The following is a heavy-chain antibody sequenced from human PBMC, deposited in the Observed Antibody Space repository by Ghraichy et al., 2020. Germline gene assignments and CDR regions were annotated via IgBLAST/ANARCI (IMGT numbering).Heavy chain of an antibody. CDR3: ASGNYFDSSGPFDY. CDR1: GGSISSYQ. D-gene: IGHD3-22*01. V-gene: IGHV4-4*07. CDR2: IYISGTT. Sequence: SETLSLTCTVSGGSISSYQWSWIRQAAGKRLEWIGRIYISGTTNYNPSLKSRVTMSVDRSKNQISLRLYSVTAADTAVYYCASGNYFDSSGPFDYWGQGTLRTVSS. J-gene: IGHJ4*02.